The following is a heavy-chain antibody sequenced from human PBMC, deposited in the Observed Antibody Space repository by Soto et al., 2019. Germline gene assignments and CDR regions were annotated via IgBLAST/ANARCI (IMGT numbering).Heavy chain of an antibody. CDR3: ARGSYGDY. D-gene: IGHD1-26*01. CDR1: GYTFTSYG. V-gene: IGHV1-18*01. CDR2: ISAHNGNT. J-gene: IGHJ4*02. Sequence: QVHLVQSGAEVKNPGASVKFSGKGSGYTFTSYGITWVRQAPGQGIEWMGWISAHNGNTDYAQKLQGRVTVTRDTSTSTAYKELRSVRSDESYWYYCARGSYGDYWGQGALVTVSS.